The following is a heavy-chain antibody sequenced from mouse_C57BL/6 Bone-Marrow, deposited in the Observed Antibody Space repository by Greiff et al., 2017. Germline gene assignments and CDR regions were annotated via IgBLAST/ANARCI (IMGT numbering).Heavy chain of an antibody. CDR2: IYPRSGNT. J-gene: IGHJ4*01. CDR1: GYTFTSYG. CDR3: AREGYYGKYAMDY. D-gene: IGHD1-1*01. V-gene: IGHV1-81*01. Sequence: QVQLQQSGAELARPGASVKLSCKASGYTFTSYGISWVKPRTGQGLEWIGEIYPRSGNTYYNEQFTGKAPLTADKSSSTAYMELRRMTSEDSAVYFCAREGYYGKYAMDYWGQGTAVTVSA.